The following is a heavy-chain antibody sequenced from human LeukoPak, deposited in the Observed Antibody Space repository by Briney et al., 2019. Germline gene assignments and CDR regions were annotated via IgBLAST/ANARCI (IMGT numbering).Heavy chain of an antibody. CDR3: AKGPYYYDSSGYYY. Sequence: PGGSLRLSCVASGFTFSDYAMSWVRQAPGRGLEWVPAISGSGGSTYYADSVKGRFTISRDNSKNTLYLQMNSLRAEDTAVYYCAKGPYYYDSSGYYYWGQGTLVTVSS. D-gene: IGHD3-22*01. V-gene: IGHV3-23*01. CDR2: ISGSGGST. CDR1: GFTFSDYA. J-gene: IGHJ4*02.